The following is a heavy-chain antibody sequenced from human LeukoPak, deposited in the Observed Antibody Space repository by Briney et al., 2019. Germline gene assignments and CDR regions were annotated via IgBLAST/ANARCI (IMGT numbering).Heavy chain of an antibody. CDR2: VSGSGGRT. CDR3: AKDSKGGNFRSAFG. D-gene: IGHD4-23*01. V-gene: IGHV3-23*01. CDR1: GFTFSSYA. Sequence: TGESLRLSCAASGFTFSSYAMSWVRQAPGKGLEWVAGVSGSGGRTSYADSVKDRLTISTDNSKKTQYLQMTSLRAEDTAVYYCAKDSKGGNFRSAFGWGQGTLVTVSS. J-gene: IGHJ4*02.